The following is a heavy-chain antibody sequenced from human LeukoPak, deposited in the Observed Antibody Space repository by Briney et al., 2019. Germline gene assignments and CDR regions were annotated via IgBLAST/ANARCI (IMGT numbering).Heavy chain of an antibody. CDR3: ARGGPSIAAARFGS. D-gene: IGHD6-13*01. J-gene: IGHJ5*01. V-gene: IGHV3-21*01. CDR2: ISSSSSYI. CDR1: GFTFSSYS. Sequence: PGGSLRLSCAASGFTFSSYSMNWVRQAPGKGLEWVSSISSSSSYIYYADSLKGRFTISRDNAKNSLSLQMNNLRAEDTAVYYCARGGPSIAAARFGSWGQGTLVTVSS.